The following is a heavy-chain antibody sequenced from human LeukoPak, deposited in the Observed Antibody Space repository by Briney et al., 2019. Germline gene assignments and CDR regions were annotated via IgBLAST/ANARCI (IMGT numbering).Heavy chain of an antibody. J-gene: IGHJ4*02. CDR2: IEQDGSDK. Sequence: GGSLRLSCAASGFTFSNHYMSWVRQAPGKGLEWVANIEQDGSDKYYVDSVKGRFTISRDNAKKSVYLQMNSLRAEDTAVYYCARDWRDQLLHPYYFDYWGQGALVTVSS. D-gene: IGHD1-1*01. CDR3: ARDWRDQLLHPYYFDY. CDR1: GFTFSNHY. V-gene: IGHV3-7*01.